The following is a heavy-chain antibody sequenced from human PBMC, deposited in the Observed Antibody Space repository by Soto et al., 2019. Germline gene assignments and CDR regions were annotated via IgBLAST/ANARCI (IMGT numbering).Heavy chain of an antibody. V-gene: IGHV3-7*02. Sequence: GGSLRLSCAASGFTFSSYWMSWVRQAPGKGLEWVANIKQDGSEKYYVDSVKGRFTISRDNAKNSLYLQMNSLRAEDTAVYYCARVPHAVGATGGWIFDYWGQGTLVTVSS. CDR1: GFTFSSYW. CDR3: ARVPHAVGATGGWIFDY. CDR2: IKQDGSEK. D-gene: IGHD1-26*01. J-gene: IGHJ4*02.